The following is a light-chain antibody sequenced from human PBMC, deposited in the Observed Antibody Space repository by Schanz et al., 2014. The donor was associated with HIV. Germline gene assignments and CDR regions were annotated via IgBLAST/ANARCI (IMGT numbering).Light chain of an antibody. CDR2: GVF. V-gene: IGLV2-14*03. CDR1: SSDIGTFDY. CDR3: GALSTSDAPV. Sequence: QSALTQPASVSGSPGQSITISCTGTSSDIGTFDYVSWYQQHPGKAPKVVIYGVFDRPSGVSNRFSGSRSGNTASLTIFDLQPEDEADYYCGALSTSDAPVFGTGTKVTVL. J-gene: IGLJ1*01.